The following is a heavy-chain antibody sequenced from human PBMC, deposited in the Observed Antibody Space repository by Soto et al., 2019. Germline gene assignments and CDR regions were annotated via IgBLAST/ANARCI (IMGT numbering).Heavy chain of an antibody. Sequence: QVQLVQSGAEVKKPGSSVKVSCKASGGTFSSYAISWVRQAPGQGLEWMGGIIPIFGTANYAQKFQGRVTITADESTSTAYMELSSLKSEETAVYYCASSPYCISTRCYALYYGMDVWGHGTTVTVAS. V-gene: IGHV1-69*12. CDR1: GGTFSSYA. D-gene: IGHD2-2*01. CDR2: IIPIFGTA. J-gene: IGHJ6*02. CDR3: ASSPYCISTRCYALYYGMDV.